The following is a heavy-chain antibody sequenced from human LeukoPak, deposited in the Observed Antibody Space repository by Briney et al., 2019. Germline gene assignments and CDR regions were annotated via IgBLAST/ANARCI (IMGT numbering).Heavy chain of an antibody. J-gene: IGHJ6*03. V-gene: IGHV1-46*01. CDR2: INPSGGST. Sequence: ASVKVSCKASGYTFTSYYMHWVRQAPGQGLEWMGIINPSGGSTSYAQKFQGRVTMTRDTSTSTVYMELSSLRSEDTAVYYCARGLAGYYGSGSYSYYYMDVWGKGTTVTISS. D-gene: IGHD3-10*01. CDR1: GYTFTSYY. CDR3: ARGLAGYYGSGSYSYYYMDV.